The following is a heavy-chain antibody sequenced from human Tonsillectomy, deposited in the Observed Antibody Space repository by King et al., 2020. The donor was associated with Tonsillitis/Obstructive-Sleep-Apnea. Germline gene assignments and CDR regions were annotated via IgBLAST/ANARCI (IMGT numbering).Heavy chain of an antibody. J-gene: IGHJ3*02. CDR1: GGSISRYY. D-gene: IGHD3-3*01. CDR3: ARGSGYDFWSGYYLDAFDI. Sequence: QLQESGPGLVKPSETLSLTCTVSGGSISRYYWSWIRQPPGKGLEWIGYIYYSGSTNYNPSLKSRVTISVDTSKNQFSVKLSSVPAADAAVYYCARGSGYDFWSGYYLDAFDIWGQGTMVTVSS. CDR2: IYYSGST. V-gene: IGHV4-59*01.